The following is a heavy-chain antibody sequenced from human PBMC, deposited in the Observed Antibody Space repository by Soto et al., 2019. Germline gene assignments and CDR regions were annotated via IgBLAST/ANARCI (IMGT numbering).Heavy chain of an antibody. J-gene: IGHJ3*02. CDR1: GFTFGDYA. Sequence: GGSLSLSCTASGFTFGDYAMSWFRQAPGKGLEWVGFIRSKAYGGTTEYAASVKGRFTISRDDSKSIAYLQMNSLKTEDTAVYYCTRESGAYYDFWSDIRGAFDIWGQGTMVTVSS. CDR3: TRESGAYYDFWSDIRGAFDI. D-gene: IGHD3-3*01. CDR2: IRSKAYGGTT. V-gene: IGHV3-49*03.